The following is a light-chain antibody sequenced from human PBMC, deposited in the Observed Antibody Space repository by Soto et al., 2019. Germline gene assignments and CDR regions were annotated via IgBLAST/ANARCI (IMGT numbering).Light chain of an antibody. V-gene: IGKV3-15*01. CDR1: QSVSSS. CDR3: QQYKTWPIT. J-gene: IGKJ5*01. Sequence: EIVVTQSPATLSVSPGERVTLSCRASQSVSSSLAWYQQRPGQAPRLLIYDTSTRAAGIAARFSGSGSGTEFTLTISSLQSEDFAVYYCQQYKTWPITFAQGTRLEIK. CDR2: DTS.